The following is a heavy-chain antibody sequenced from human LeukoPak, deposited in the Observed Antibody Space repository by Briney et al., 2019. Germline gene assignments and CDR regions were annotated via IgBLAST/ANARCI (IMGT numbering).Heavy chain of an antibody. CDR3: ASLYILPGYYMLDY. D-gene: IGHD3-9*01. J-gene: IGHJ4*02. CDR2: IYYSGST. Sequence: SETLCLTCTVSGGSISSYYWSWIRQPPGKGLEWIGYIYYSGSTNYNPSLKSRVTISVDTSKNQFSLKLSSVTAADTAVYYCASLYILPGYYMLDYWGQGTLVTVSS. V-gene: IGHV4-59*01. CDR1: GGSISSYY.